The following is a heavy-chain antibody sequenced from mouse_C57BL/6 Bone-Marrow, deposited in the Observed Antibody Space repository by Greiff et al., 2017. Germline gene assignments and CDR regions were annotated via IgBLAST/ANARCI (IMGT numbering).Heavy chain of an antibody. V-gene: IGHV5-4*01. D-gene: IGHD4-1*01. J-gene: IGHJ3*01. CDR3: ARQVWTGTFAY. CDR1: GFTFSSYA. Sequence: EVQLQQSGGGLVKPGGSLKLSCAASGFTFSSYAMSWVRQTPEKRLEWVATISDGGSYTYYPDNVKGRFTISRDNAKNNLYLQMSHLKSEDTAMYYCARQVWTGTFAYWGQGTLVTVSA. CDR2: ISDGGSYT.